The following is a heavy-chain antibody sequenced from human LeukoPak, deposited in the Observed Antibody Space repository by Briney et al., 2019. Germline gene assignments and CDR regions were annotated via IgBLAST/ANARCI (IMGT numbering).Heavy chain of an antibody. CDR1: GYTFTGYY. CDR2: INPNSGGT. V-gene: IGHV1-2*02. CDR3: ARPYCTNGVCYTFFDY. D-gene: IGHD2-8*01. Sequence: GASVKVSCKASGYTFTGYYMHWVRQAPGQGLEGMGWINPNSGGTNYAQKFQGRVTMTRDTSISTAYMELSRLRSDDTAVYYCARPYCTNGVCYTFFDYWGQGTLVTVSS. J-gene: IGHJ4*02.